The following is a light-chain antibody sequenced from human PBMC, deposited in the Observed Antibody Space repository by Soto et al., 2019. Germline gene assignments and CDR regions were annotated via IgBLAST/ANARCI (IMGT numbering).Light chain of an antibody. J-gene: IGLJ3*02. CDR1: SSNIGANYD. CDR3: QSYDSSLRGWV. V-gene: IGLV1-40*01. CDR2: GDS. Sequence: QSVLTQPPLVSGAPGQRVTISCTGSSSNIGANYDVHWYQHLPGTAPKLLISGDSNRPSGVPDRFSGSKSGTSASLGITGLQAEDEADYYCQSYDSSLRGWVFGGGTKLTVL.